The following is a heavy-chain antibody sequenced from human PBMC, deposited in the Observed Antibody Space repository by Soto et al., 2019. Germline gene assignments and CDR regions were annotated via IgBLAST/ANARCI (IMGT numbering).Heavy chain of an antibody. Sequence: PGGSLRLSCAASGFTFSSYAMHWVRQAPGKGLEWVAVISYDGSNKYYADSVKGRFTISRDNSKNTLYLQMNSLRAEDTAVYYCARDPVAILEWLLRSYYYYGMDVWGQGTTVTVSS. V-gene: IGHV3-30-3*01. J-gene: IGHJ6*02. CDR2: ISYDGSNK. CDR1: GFTFSSYA. CDR3: ARDPVAILEWLLRSYYYYGMDV. D-gene: IGHD3-3*01.